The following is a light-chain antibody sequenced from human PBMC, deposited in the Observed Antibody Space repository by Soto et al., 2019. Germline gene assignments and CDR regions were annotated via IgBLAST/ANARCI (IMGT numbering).Light chain of an antibody. CDR2: AAS. CDR1: QDIIRH. CDR3: QHSYTVPIA. J-gene: IGKJ5*01. Sequence: DIQMTQSPSSLSASVPDGVTSTFRASQDIIRHLNWYQHKPGRAPRLLIYAASTLQSGVPSRFTGSGSGTEFTLTISGLQPEDFATYYCQHSYTVPIAFGQGTRLEIK. V-gene: IGKV1-39*01.